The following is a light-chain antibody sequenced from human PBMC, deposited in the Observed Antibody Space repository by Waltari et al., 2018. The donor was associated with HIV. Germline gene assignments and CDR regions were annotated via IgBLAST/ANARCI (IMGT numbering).Light chain of an antibody. CDR2: DVS. Sequence: QSALTQPASVSGSPGPSITISCTGTSSDVGGYNYVSWYQQHPGKAPKVMIYDVSKRPSGVANRFAGSNAGNTASLTISGLQAEDEADYYCCSYVGSSTWVFGGGTKLTVL. J-gene: IGLJ3*02. V-gene: IGLV2-23*02. CDR1: SSDVGGYNY. CDR3: CSYVGSSTWV.